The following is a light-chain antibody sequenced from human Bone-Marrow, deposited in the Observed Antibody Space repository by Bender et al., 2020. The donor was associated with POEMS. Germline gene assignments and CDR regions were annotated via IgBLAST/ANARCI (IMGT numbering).Light chain of an antibody. Sequence: QSVLTQPPSVSGAPGQRVTISCTGSSSNIGSPYDVHWYQQLPGTAPKLLIYSNNRRPSGVPVRFSASKSGASASLAISSLQAEDEADYYCAAWDDSLNGPRFGGGTKLIVL. CDR1: SSNIGSPYD. J-gene: IGLJ2*01. CDR3: AAWDDSLNGPR. V-gene: IGLV1-44*01. CDR2: SNN.